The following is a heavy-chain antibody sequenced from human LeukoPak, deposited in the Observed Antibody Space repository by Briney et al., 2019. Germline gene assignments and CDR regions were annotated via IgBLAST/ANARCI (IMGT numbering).Heavy chain of an antibody. CDR2: MNPNSGNT. J-gene: IGHJ5*02. D-gene: IGHD6-19*01. V-gene: IGHV1-8*01. CDR1: GYTFTSYD. Sequence: ASVKVSCKASGYTFTSYDINWVRQATGQGLEWMGWMNPNSGNTGYAQKFQGRVTMTRNTSISTAYMELSRLRSEDTAVYYCARPGSGWYSGNWFDPWGQGTLVTVSS. CDR3: ARPGSGWYSGNWFDP.